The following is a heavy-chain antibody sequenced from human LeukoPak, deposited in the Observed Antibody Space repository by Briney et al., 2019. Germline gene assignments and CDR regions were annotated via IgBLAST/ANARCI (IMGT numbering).Heavy chain of an antibody. V-gene: IGHV3-21*04. CDR3: VRALYDGSGYYSHFDY. CDR1: GFTFSSYS. CDR2: ITRSSIYT. J-gene: IGHJ4*02. Sequence: GGSLRLSCAGSGFTFSSYSMTWVRQAPGKGLEWVSSITRSSIYTYHADSVKGRFTISRDNAKKSLYLQMNSLRTEDTAVYYCVRALYDGSGYYSHFDYWGQGTLVTVSS. D-gene: IGHD3-22*01.